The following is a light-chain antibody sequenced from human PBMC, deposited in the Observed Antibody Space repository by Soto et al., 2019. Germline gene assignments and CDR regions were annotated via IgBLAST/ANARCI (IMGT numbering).Light chain of an antibody. CDR3: QEYNSWPALT. CDR2: GAS. Sequence: EVVMTQSPATLSVSPGERAALSCRATQSVSSNFAGYQQKPGQAPRLLISGASTRATGSPDRFSGSGSGTEFTLTISSLQSEDFAVYYCQEYNSWPALTFGGGTKVDIK. CDR1: QSVSSN. J-gene: IGKJ4*01. V-gene: IGKV3-15*01.